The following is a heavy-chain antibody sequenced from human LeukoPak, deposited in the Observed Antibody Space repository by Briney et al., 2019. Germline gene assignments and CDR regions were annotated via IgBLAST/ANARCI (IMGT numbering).Heavy chain of an antibody. D-gene: IGHD5-18*01. CDR1: GFTVSNNY. Sequence: GGSLRLSCTASGFTVSNNYMSWVRQAPGKGLEWVSVIYSGGSTYHADSVKGRFTISRDNSKNTLNLQMNSLGVEDSAVYYCARDRYSYGYALDCWGQGTLVTVSS. CDR2: IYSGGST. V-gene: IGHV3-66*02. CDR3: ARDRYSYGYALDC. J-gene: IGHJ4*02.